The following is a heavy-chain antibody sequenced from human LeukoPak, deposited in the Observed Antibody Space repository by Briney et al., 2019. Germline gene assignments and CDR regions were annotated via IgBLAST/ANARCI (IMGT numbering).Heavy chain of an antibody. V-gene: IGHV3-7*03. Sequence: PGGSLRLSCAASGFKFSNYWMSWVRQAPGKGPEWVANIKQDGTAKYYVDSVKGRFTIFRDNADNSLYLQMSNLRAEDTAVYFCARGGGLDVWGQGATVTVSS. CDR3: ARGGGLDV. CDR1: GFKFSNYW. D-gene: IGHD3-16*01. CDR2: IKQDGTAK. J-gene: IGHJ6*02.